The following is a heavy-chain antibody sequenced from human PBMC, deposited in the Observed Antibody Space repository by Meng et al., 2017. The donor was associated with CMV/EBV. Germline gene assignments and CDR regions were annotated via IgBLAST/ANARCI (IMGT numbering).Heavy chain of an antibody. J-gene: IGHJ4*02. V-gene: IGHV3-23*01. D-gene: IGHD2-21*02. CDR2: ITSGGSGT. CDR1: GSAFSGYA. CDR3: ARRDNTTWYSLDY. Sequence: SGSAFSGYALCCFLRPPRKGLSWFSSITSGGSGTYYAHSVKGRFTISRDTSENTLYLQMSSLRADDTAVYFCARRDNTTWYSLDYWGQGTLVTVSS.